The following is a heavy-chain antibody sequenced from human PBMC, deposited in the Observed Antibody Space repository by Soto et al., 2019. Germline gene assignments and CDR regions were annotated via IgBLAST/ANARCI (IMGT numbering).Heavy chain of an antibody. Sequence: EVQLVESGGGLVQPGGSLRLSCAGSGFTFSNYWMHWVRQAPGKGLEWVSRIDHDGPTDYADSVRGRFTISRDNAENTLYLPMNSLRPEDTAVYYCVSDSHGDYWGQGTLVTVSS. J-gene: IGHJ4*02. CDR3: VSDSHGDY. V-gene: IGHV3-74*01. CDR2: IDHDGPT. CDR1: GFTFSNYW.